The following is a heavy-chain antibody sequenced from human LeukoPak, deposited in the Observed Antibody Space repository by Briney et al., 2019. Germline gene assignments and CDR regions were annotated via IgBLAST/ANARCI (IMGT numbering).Heavy chain of an antibody. Sequence: ASVKVSCKASGGTFSSYAISWVRQAPGQGLEWMGGIIPIFGTANYAQKFQGRVTITTDESTSTAYMELSSLRSEDTAVYYCARDPQSITILGVDDAFDIWGQGTMVTVSS. V-gene: IGHV1-69*05. CDR3: ARDPQSITILGVDDAFDI. D-gene: IGHD3-3*01. CDR1: GGTFSSYA. J-gene: IGHJ3*02. CDR2: IIPIFGTA.